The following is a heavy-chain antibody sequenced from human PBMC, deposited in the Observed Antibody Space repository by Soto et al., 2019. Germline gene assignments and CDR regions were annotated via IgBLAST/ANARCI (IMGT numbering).Heavy chain of an antibody. CDR1: GYTFTSYA. V-gene: IGHV1-3*01. D-gene: IGHD2-15*01. Sequence: ASVKVSCKASGYTFTSYAMHWVRQAPGQRLEWMGWINAGNGNTKYSQKFQGRFTISRDNSKNTLYLQMNSLRAEDTAVYYCAKALGYCSGGSCYYYYMDVWGKGTTVTVSS. J-gene: IGHJ6*03. CDR3: AKALGYCSGGSCYYYYMDV. CDR2: INAGNGNT.